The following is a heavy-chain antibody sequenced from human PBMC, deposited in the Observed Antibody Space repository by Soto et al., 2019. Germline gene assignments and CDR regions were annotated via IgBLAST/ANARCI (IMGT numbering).Heavy chain of an antibody. Sequence: ASVKVSCKASGYTFTYYYMHWVRQAPGQGLEYMGWINPNNGATNYAQNFQGRVTMTWDTSISTAYMEVRRLRSDDTAVYYCAPHYPDSSGYFDHWGQGTLVTVSS. CDR1: GYTFTYYY. CDR3: APHYPDSSGYFDH. V-gene: IGHV1-2*02. D-gene: IGHD3-22*01. CDR2: INPNNGAT. J-gene: IGHJ4*02.